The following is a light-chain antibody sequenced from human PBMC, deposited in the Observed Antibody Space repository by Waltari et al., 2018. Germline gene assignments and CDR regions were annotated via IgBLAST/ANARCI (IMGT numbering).Light chain of an antibody. CDR3: MQALQTPLIT. J-gene: IGKJ5*01. CDR1: QSLLHSNGYNY. V-gene: IGKV2-28*01. CDR2: LGS. Sequence: DIVMTQSPLSLPVTPGEPASISCRSSQSLLHSNGYNYWDWYLQKPGQSPQLLIYLGSNRAPGVPDRCSGSGSGTDLTLKISRVEAADVGVYYCMQALQTPLITFGQGTRLEIK.